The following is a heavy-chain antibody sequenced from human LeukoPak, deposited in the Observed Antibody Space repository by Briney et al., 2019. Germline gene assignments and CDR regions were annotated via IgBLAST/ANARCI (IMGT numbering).Heavy chain of an antibody. D-gene: IGHD6-6*01. V-gene: IGHV3-23*01. CDR1: GFTFSSYA. CDR3: AKGSYSSSIHFDY. Sequence: GGSLRPSCAASGFTFSSYAMSWVRQAPGKGLEWVSAISGSGGSTYYADSVKGRFTISRDNSKNTLYLQMNSLRAEDTAVYYCAKGSYSSSIHFDYWGQGTLVTVSS. J-gene: IGHJ4*02. CDR2: ISGSGGST.